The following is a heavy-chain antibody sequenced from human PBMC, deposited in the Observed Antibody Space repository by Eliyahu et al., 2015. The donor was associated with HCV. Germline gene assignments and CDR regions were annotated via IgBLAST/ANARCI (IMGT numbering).Heavy chain of an antibody. V-gene: IGHV1-18*01. CDR3: ARDRRYKSRWLYFYYGMDI. CDR1: DYTFTDYG. D-gene: IGHD6-13*01. J-gene: IGHJ6*02. CDR2: ISAYSGST. Sequence: EVKKPGASVKVSCKASDYTFTDYGISWVRQAPGQGLEWVGWISAYSGSTKFAKKFQGRVTVTTDTSTGTAYMELRSLSSDDSAVYYCARDRRYKSRWLYFYYGMDIWGQGTTVIVSS.